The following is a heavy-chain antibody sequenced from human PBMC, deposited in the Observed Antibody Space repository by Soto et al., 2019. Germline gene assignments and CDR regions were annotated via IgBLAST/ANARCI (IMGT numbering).Heavy chain of an antibody. CDR3: ARAIGDSHFAY. D-gene: IGHD2-21*01. J-gene: IGHJ4*02. CDR1: GGSISSGGYY. CDR2: THYSGGT. V-gene: IGHV4-31*03. Sequence: QVQLQESGPGLVKPSETLSLTCTVSGGSISSGGYYCAWIRQHPGKGLEWIGYTHYSGGTYYNPSLKSRVIISVDTSENQFSLKLRSVTAADTAVYYCARAIGDSHFAYWGQGTLVTVSS.